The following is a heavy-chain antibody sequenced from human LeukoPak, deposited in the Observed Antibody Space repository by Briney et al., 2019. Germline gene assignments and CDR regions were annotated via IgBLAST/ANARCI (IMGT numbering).Heavy chain of an antibody. CDR3: ARGWTPGRITIFFSSYYFDY. V-gene: IGHV4-34*01. J-gene: IGHJ4*02. CDR2: INHSGST. CDR1: GGSISSYY. Sequence: SETLSLTCTVSGGSISSYYWSWIRQPPGKGLEWIGEINHSGSTNYNPSLKSRVTISVDTSKNQFSLKLSSVTAADTAVYYCARGWTPGRITIFFSSYYFDYWGQGTLVTVSS. D-gene: IGHD3-9*01.